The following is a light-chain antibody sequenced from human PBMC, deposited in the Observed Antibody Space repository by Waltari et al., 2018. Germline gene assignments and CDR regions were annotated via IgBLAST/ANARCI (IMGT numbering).Light chain of an antibody. CDR1: SREVGIYNL. J-gene: IGLJ1*01. Sequence: QSGLTQPASVSGSPGPSITLPCTGTSREVGIYNLVPGYQPYPGKAPELMVYEVTKRTSGVSDRFSGSKSGNTASLTIYGLQSEDEADYYCCSYAGLGIYVFGTGTKVTVL. CDR3: CSYAGLGIYV. CDR2: EVT. V-gene: IGLV2-23*02.